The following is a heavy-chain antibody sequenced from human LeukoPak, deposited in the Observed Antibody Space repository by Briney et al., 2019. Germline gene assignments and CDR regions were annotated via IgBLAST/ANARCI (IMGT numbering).Heavy chain of an antibody. J-gene: IGHJ5*02. D-gene: IGHD3-3*01. CDR2: IIPIFGTA. Sequence: SVKVSCKASGGTFSSYAISWVRQAPGQGLEWMGGIIPIFGTANYAQKFQGRVTITADESTSTAYMELSSLRSEDTAVYYCARESPPPYDFWSGYHDTFDPWGQGTLVTVSS. CDR1: GGTFSSYA. V-gene: IGHV1-69*13. CDR3: ARESPPPYDFWSGYHDTFDP.